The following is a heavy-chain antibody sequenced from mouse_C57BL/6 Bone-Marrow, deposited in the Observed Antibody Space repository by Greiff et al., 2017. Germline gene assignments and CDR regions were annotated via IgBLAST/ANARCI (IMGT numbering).Heavy chain of an antibody. CDR1: GYTFTDYE. Sequence: VQLQQSGAELVRPGASVTLSCKASGYTFTDYEMHWVKQTPVHGLEWIGAIDPETGGTAYNQKFKGKAILTADKSSSTAYMELRSLTSEVSAVYYCTRVASPGTWRYFDVWGTGTTVTVSS. D-gene: IGHD2-14*01. CDR2: IDPETGGT. J-gene: IGHJ1*03. V-gene: IGHV1-15*01. CDR3: TRVASPGTWRYFDV.